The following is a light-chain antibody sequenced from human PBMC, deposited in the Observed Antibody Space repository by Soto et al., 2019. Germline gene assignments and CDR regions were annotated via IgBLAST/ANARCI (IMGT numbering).Light chain of an antibody. CDR1: GSDVGFSKF. J-gene: IGLJ3*02. V-gene: IGLV2-14*01. CDR2: EVS. CDR3: SSYTSSTTWV. Sequence: QSALTQPASVSGSPGQSITISCTGTGSDVGFSKFVSWHQQHPGKAPKLIIYEVSDRPSGVSNRFSGSKSGNTASLTISGLQAEDEADYDCSSYTSSTTWVFGGGTKVTVL.